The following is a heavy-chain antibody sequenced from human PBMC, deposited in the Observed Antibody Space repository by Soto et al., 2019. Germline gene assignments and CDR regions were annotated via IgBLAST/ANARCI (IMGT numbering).Heavy chain of an antibody. CDR1: GDSVSSNSAA. Sequence: TLSLPCAISGDSVSSNSAAWNWIRQSPSRGLEWLGRTYYRSKWYNDYAVSVKSRITINPDTSKNQFSLQLNSVTPEDTAVYYCARVPLASGISSRGRGVGWFDPRGPRTSVPLSP. CDR3: ARVPLASGISSRGRGVGWFDP. CDR2: TYYRSKWYN. V-gene: IGHV6-1*01. D-gene: IGHD6-6*01. J-gene: IGHJ5*02.